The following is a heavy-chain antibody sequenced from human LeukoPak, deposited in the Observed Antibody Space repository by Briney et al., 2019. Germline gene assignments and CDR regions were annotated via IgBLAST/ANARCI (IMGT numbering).Heavy chain of an antibody. V-gene: IGHV4-38-2*02. CDR2: IYHSGST. CDR3: ARALYTGHPVDP. Sequence: SETLSLTCTVSGYSISSGYYWGWIRQPPGKGLEWIGSIYHSGSTYYNPSLKSRVTISVDTSKNQFSLKLSSVTAADTAVYYCARALYTGHPVDPWGQGTLVTVSS. D-gene: IGHD3-3*01. J-gene: IGHJ5*02. CDR1: GYSISSGYY.